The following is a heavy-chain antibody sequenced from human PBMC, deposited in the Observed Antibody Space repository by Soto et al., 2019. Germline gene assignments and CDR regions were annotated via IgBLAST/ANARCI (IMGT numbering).Heavy chain of an antibody. Sequence: SETLSLTCTVSGGSISSSSYYWGWIRQPPGKGLEWIGSIYYSGSTYYNPSLKSRVTISVDTSKNQFSLKLSSVTAADTAVYYCAGGRWLRRYYYYYMDVWGKGTTVTVSS. CDR1: GGSISSSSYY. CDR2: IYYSGST. J-gene: IGHJ6*03. V-gene: IGHV4-39*01. D-gene: IGHD5-12*01. CDR3: AGGRWLRRYYYYYMDV.